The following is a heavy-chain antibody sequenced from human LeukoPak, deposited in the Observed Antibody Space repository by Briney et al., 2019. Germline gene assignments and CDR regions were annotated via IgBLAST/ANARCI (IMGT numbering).Heavy chain of an antibody. V-gene: IGHV4-30-4*01. J-gene: IGHJ4*02. Sequence: KPSQTLSLTCTVSGGSIRSDDYYWSWIRPPPGNGLEWIGYIDYSGGTYYIPCLKSRVTISVDTPRNQFSLKLSSVTAADTAVYYCARATDVYSFDYWGQGTMDTVAS. CDR1: GGSIRSDDYY. CDR3: ARATDVYSFDY. CDR2: IDYSGGT.